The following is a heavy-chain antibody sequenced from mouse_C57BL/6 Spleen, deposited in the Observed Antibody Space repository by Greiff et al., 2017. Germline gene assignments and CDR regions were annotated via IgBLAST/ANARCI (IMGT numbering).Heavy chain of an antibody. J-gene: IGHJ1*03. CDR2: IHPNSGST. CDR3: GRWAGTRYFDV. V-gene: IGHV1-64*01. CDR1: GYTFTSYW. Sequence: QVQLKQPGAELVKPGASVKLSCKASGYTFTSYWMHWVKQRPGQGLEWIGMIHPNSGSTNYNEKFKSKATLTVDKSSSTAYMQLSSLTSEDSAVYDCGRWAGTRYFDVWGTGTTVTVSS. D-gene: IGHD4-1*01.